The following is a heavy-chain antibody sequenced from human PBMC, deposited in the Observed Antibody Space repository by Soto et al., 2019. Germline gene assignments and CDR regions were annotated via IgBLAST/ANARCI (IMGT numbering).Heavy chain of an antibody. CDR3: AKGLVRGDY. CDR2: IYSDGRA. V-gene: IGHV3-53*01. J-gene: IGHJ4*02. CDR1: GLIVSTNY. D-gene: IGHD6-19*01. Sequence: PGGSLRLSCAASGLIVSTNYMSWVRQAPGKGLEWVSIIYSDGRAYYADSVKGRFTISRDSSKNTLYLQMNSLRAEDTAVYYCAKGLVRGDYWGQGTLVTGSS.